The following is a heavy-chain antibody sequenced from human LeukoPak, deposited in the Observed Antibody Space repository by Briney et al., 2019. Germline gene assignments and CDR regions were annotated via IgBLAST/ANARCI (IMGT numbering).Heavy chain of an antibody. CDR3: ARRNHYYYYMDV. CDR1: VGSISSYY. Sequence: SETLSLTCTVSVGSISSYYWSWIRQSPVKGLEWIGYIFPSGSAFYNPSLESRVTISLDTSENQFSLTLSSVTAADTAVYYCARRNHYYYYMDVWGKGTTVTVSS. V-gene: IGHV4-4*09. J-gene: IGHJ6*03. CDR2: IFPSGSA.